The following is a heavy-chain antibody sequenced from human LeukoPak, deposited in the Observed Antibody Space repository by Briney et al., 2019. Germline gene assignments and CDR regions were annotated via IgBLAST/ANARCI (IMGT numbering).Heavy chain of an antibody. CDR2: INHSGST. CDR3: ARENYYDILTGYRW. V-gene: IGHV4-34*01. D-gene: IGHD3-9*01. CDR1: GGSFSGYY. Sequence: SETLSLTCAVYGGSFSGYYWSWIRQPPGKGLEWIGEINHSGSTNYNPSLKSRVTISVDTSKNQFSLKLSSVTAADTAVYYCARENYYDILTGYRWWGQGTLVTVSS. J-gene: IGHJ4*02.